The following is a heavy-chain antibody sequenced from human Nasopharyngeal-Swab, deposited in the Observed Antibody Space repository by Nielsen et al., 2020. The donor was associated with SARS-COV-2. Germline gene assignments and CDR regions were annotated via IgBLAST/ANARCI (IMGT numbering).Heavy chain of an antibody. Sequence: GESLKISCAASGFTFSSYAMNWVRQAPGRGLEWVSAISGADDSTKYADSVKGRFTISRDNSKNTLDLQMNSLRAEETAMYYCAKDRDSGDDSGEYYHYYGMDVWGQGTSVTVS. D-gene: IGHD5-12*01. CDR3: AKDRDSGDDSGEYYHYYGMDV. CDR2: ISGADDST. CDR1: GFTFSSYA. J-gene: IGHJ6*02. V-gene: IGHV3-23*01.